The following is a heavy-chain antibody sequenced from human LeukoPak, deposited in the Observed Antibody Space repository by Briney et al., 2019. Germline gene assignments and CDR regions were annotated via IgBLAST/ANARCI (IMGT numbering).Heavy chain of an antibody. Sequence: ASVKVSRKASGYTFTSYGISWVRQAPGQGLEWMGWISAYNGNTNYAQKLQGRVTMTTDTSTSTAYMELRSLGSDDTAVYYCARVDFRVVVTDYWGQGTLVTVSS. D-gene: IGHD2-21*02. CDR3: ARVDFRVVVTDY. CDR1: GYTFTSYG. V-gene: IGHV1-18*01. CDR2: ISAYNGNT. J-gene: IGHJ4*02.